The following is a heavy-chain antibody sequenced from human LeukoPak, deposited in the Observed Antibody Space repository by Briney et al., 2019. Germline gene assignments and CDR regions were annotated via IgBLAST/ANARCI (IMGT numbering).Heavy chain of an antibody. Sequence: GESLNISCKGSGYSFTNYWIGWVRQMSGKGLEWMGIIHPDDSDTRYSPSFQGQVTISVDKSISTAFLQWSSLKASDTDMYYCARRDYYGAIDYWGQGTLVTVSS. V-gene: IGHV5-51*01. D-gene: IGHD4-17*01. CDR3: ARRDYYGAIDY. CDR2: IHPDDSDT. J-gene: IGHJ4*02. CDR1: GYSFTNYW.